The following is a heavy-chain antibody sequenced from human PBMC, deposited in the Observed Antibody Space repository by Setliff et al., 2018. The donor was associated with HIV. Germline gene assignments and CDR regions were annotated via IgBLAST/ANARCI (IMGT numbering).Heavy chain of an antibody. V-gene: IGHV4-59*11. CDR2: THYSGRT. J-gene: IGHJ3*02. CDR3: ARWGETETPTSVKAFDI. Sequence: LSLTCTVSGGSITSHYWNWTRQPPGQGLEWIGFTHYSGRTSHNPSLTSRVTFSVDTSKNQFSLKLSSVTDVDTAVYYCARWGETETPTSVKAFDIWGQGTLVTVSS. CDR1: GGSITSHY. D-gene: IGHD1-26*01.